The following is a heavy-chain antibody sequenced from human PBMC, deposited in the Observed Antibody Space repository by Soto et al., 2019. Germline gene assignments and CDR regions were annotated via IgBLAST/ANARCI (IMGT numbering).Heavy chain of an antibody. V-gene: IGHV4-34*01. Sequence: TLSLTCAVYGGSFSGYYWSWIRQPPGKGLEWIGEINHSGSTNYNPSLKSRVTISVDTSKNQFSLKLSSVTAADTAVYYCARGILWFGELYFDYWGQGALVTVSS. CDR3: ARGILWFGELYFDY. D-gene: IGHD3-10*01. CDR2: INHSGST. J-gene: IGHJ4*02. CDR1: GGSFSGYY.